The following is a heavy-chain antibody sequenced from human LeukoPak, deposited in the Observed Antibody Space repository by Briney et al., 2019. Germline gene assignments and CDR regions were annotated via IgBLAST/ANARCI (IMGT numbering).Heavy chain of an antibody. CDR1: GGTFSSYA. CDR2: IIPIFGTA. Sequence: GASVKVSCKASGGTFSSYAISWVRQAPGQGLEWMGGIIPIFGTANYAQKFQGRVTITADESTSTAYMELSSLRSEDTAVYYCATTYCGGDCYGSASLYYYGMDVWGQGTTVTVSS. V-gene: IGHV1-69*13. J-gene: IGHJ6*02. D-gene: IGHD2-21*02. CDR3: ATTYCGGDCYGSASLYYYGMDV.